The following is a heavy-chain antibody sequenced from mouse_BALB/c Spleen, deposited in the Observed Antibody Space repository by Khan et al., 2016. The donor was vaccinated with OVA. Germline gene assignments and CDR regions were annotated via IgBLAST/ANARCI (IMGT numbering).Heavy chain of an antibody. D-gene: IGHD1-2*01. CDR3: ARTEIHYYGSYTLDY. CDR2: IDPATGNI. Sequence: VQLQQPGAELVKPGASVKLSCTTSGFNIKDTYIHWVKQRPEQGLEWVGRIDPATGNIKDDPKFQGKATITADTSSNTAYLHLSSLTSEDTAVYYCARTEIHYYGSYTLDYWGQGTSVTVSS. J-gene: IGHJ4*01. CDR1: GFNIKDTY. V-gene: IGHV14-3*02.